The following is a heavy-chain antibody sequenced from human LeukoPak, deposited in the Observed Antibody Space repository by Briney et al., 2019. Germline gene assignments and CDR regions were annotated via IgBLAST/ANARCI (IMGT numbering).Heavy chain of an antibody. J-gene: IGHJ4*02. Sequence: PGGSLRLSCAASGFTVITNDMTWVRQAPGKGLEWVSVLYSDGNTKYADSVQGRFTISRDNSKNTPYLEMNSLSPDDTAVCYCARGVEPLAANTLAYWGQGTLVTVSS. CDR2: LYSDGNT. V-gene: IGHV3-53*01. CDR1: GFTVITND. D-gene: IGHD1-14*01. CDR3: ARGVEPLAANTLAY.